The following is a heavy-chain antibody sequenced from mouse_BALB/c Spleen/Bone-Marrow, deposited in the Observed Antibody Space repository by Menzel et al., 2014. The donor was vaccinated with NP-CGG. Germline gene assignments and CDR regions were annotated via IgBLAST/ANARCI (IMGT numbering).Heavy chain of an antibody. Sequence: EVKLMESGPDLVKPSQSLSLTCTVTGFSITSGYSWHWIRQFPGNKLEWMGYIXYSVGTNYNPSLKSRISITRDTSKNQFFLQLNSVTTEDTATYYCARKGTGTSYCDYWGQGTTLTVSS. J-gene: IGHJ2*01. V-gene: IGHV3-1*02. CDR1: GFSITSGYS. CDR2: IXYSVGT. CDR3: ARKGTGTSYCDY. D-gene: IGHD4-1*01.